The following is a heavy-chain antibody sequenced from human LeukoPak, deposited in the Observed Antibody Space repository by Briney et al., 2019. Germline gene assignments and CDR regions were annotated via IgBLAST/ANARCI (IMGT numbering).Heavy chain of an antibody. Sequence: SETLSLTCTVSGGSISSHYWSWVRLSPAKGLEWIGYIFYSGSTDYSPSLTSRVTISIDTSKRYLSLNLSSVTAAHTAVYYCVKHGPGGRGYLDVWGVGTTVTVSS. J-gene: IGHJ6*03. D-gene: IGHD1-1*01. CDR1: GGSISSHY. V-gene: IGHV4-59*11. CDR3: VKHGPGGRGYLDV. CDR2: IFYSGST.